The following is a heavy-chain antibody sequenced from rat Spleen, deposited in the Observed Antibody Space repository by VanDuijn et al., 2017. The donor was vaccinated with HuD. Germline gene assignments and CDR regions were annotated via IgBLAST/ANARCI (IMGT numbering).Heavy chain of an antibody. D-gene: IGHD1-6*01. Sequence: EVQLAESGGGLVQPGRSLKLSCAASGFTFSDYYMAWVRQAPTKGLEWVATISYGDSSGHSNTYYRDSVKGRFTVSRDNAKTTLYLRMDSLRSEDTATYYCAREDWVVDAWGQGVSVTVSS. CDR3: AREDWVVDA. CDR2: ISYGDSSGHSNT. CDR1: GFTFSDYY. V-gene: IGHV5-7*01. J-gene: IGHJ4*01.